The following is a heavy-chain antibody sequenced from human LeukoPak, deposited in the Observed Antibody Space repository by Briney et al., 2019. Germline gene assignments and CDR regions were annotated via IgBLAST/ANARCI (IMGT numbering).Heavy chain of an antibody. V-gene: IGHV3-11*03. CDR1: GFTFSDYY. D-gene: IGHD2-21*02. J-gene: IGHJ3*02. Sequence: KPGGSLRLSCAASGFTFSDYYMSWIRQAPGKGLEWVSYISSSSSYTNYADSVKGRFTISRDNAKNSLYLQMNSLRAEDTAVYYCARIYCGGDCLDSAPLSDAFDIWGQGTMVTVSS. CDR2: ISSSSSYT. CDR3: ARIYCGGDCLDSAPLSDAFDI.